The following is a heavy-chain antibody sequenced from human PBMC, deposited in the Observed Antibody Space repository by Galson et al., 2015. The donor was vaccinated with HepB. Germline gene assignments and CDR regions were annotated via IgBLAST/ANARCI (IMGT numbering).Heavy chain of an antibody. CDR2: IYPGDSDT. D-gene: IGHD3-10*01. Sequence: QSGAEVKKPGESLKISCKGSGYSFTSYWIGWVRQMPGKGLEWMGIIYPGDSDTRYSPSFQGQVTISADKSISTAYLQWSSLKASDTAMYYCARRLTMVQGVNNWFDPWGQGTLVTVSS. CDR1: GYSFTSYW. J-gene: IGHJ5*02. V-gene: IGHV5-51*03. CDR3: ARRLTMVQGVNNWFDP.